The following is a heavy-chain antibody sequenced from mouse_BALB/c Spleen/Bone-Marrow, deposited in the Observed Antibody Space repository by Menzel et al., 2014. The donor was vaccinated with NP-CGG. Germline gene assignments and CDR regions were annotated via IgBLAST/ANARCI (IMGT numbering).Heavy chain of an antibody. CDR2: INPSSGYT. J-gene: IGHJ2*01. CDR3: ARRDDGYVFFDY. D-gene: IGHD2-3*01. V-gene: IGHV1-4*01. CDR1: GYTFTTYT. Sequence: VKLMESGAELARPGASVKMSCRASGYTFTTYTIHWVRQRPGQGLEWIGYINPSSGYTNYIQKFKDKATLTADKSSSTAYLQLSSLTSEDSAVYYGARRDDGYVFFDYWGQGTTLTVSS.